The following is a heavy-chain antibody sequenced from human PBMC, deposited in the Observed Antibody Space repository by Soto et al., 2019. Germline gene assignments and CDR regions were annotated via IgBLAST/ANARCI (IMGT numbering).Heavy chain of an antibody. CDR2: IYHSGST. D-gene: IGHD3-22*01. Sequence: SETPSLTCAVSGYSISSGYYWGWIRQPPGKGLEWIGSIYHSGSTYYNPSPKSRVTISVDTSKNQFSLKLSSVTAADTAVYYCARADSFDAFDIWGQGTMVTVSS. CDR1: GYSISSGYY. V-gene: IGHV4-38-2*01. J-gene: IGHJ3*02. CDR3: ARADSFDAFDI.